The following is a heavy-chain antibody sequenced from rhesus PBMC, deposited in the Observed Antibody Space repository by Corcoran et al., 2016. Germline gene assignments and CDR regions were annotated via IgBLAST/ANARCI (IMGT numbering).Heavy chain of an antibody. Sequence: QVQLVQSGAEVKKPGSSVKVSCKTSGYTFTDYYMHWVRQAPGQGLEWMGEINTKTGDTNDAQKSQGRDTMTRETATSTAYMEMSSLRSDDTAVYYCAREVLTTVYYFDYWGQGVLVTVSS. D-gene: IGHD4-29*01. CDR3: AREVLTTVYYFDY. CDR1: GYTFTDYY. CDR2: INTKTGDT. J-gene: IGHJ4*01. V-gene: IGHV1-138*01.